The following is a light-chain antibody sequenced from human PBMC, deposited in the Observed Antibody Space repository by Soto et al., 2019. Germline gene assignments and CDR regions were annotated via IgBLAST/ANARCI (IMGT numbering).Light chain of an antibody. CDR1: SSDVGDYKY. CDR2: VNS. J-gene: IGLJ1*01. CDR3: SSYTSRDTPYV. V-gene: IGLV2-14*01. Sequence: QSALTQPASVSGSPGQSITISCTGTSSDVGDYKYVSWYQQHPDKAPKLIIFVNSNRPSGISTRFSAAKSGNTASLTISGLQAEDEAHYYCSSYTSRDTPYVFGTGTKVTVL.